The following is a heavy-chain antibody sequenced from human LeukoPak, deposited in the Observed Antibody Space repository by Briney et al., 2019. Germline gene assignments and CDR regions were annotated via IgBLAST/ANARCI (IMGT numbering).Heavy chain of an antibody. CDR2: VDPSGYKT. Sequence: ASVKVSCKASGDIFPNQYMHWVRQAPGQGLEYMGHVDPSGYKTKHAQRLQGRVNMTRDTSTRTDDMELTSLILDDTAVYYCAKVGHYDFWSGPTEGYFDYWGQGTLVTVSS. D-gene: IGHD3-3*01. J-gene: IGHJ4*02. CDR3: AKVGHYDFWSGPTEGYFDY. CDR1: GDIFPNQY. V-gene: IGHV1-46*01.